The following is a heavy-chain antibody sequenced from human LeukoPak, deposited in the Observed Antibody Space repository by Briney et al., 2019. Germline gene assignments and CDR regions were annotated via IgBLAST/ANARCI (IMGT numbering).Heavy chain of an antibody. J-gene: IGHJ4*02. CDR1: GFTFSSHA. V-gene: IGHV3-23*01. CDR2: ITGSGSTSDT. Sequence: GGSLRLSCAASGFTFSSHAMSWVRQAPGKGLEWVSAITGSGSTSDTHYADSVKGRFTISRDTSRNTLFLQMNSLRAEDTAVYYCAKRGGFCSGGNCYSHYFDYWGQGTLVTVSS. D-gene: IGHD2-15*01. CDR3: AKRGGFCSGGNCYSHYFDY.